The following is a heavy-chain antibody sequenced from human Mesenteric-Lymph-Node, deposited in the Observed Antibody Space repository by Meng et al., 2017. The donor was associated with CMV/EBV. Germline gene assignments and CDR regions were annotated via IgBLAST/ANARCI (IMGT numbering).Heavy chain of an antibody. Sequence: SVKVSCKASGGTFSSYAISWVRQAPGQGLEWMGGIIPIFGTANYAQKFQGRVTITTDESTSTAYMELSSLRSEDTAVYYCARGGRNDALQDYSYHGMDVWGQGTTVTV. D-gene: IGHD1-1*01. V-gene: IGHV1-69*05. J-gene: IGHJ6*02. CDR1: GGTFSSYA. CDR3: ARGGRNDALQDYSYHGMDV. CDR2: IIPIFGTA.